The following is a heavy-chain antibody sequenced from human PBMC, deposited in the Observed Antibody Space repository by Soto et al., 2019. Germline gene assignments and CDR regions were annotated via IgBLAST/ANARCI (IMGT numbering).Heavy chain of an antibody. D-gene: IGHD2-15*01. CDR2: IYYSGST. Sequence: SETLSLTCIVSGGSISSADYYWSWIRQPPGRGLEWIGYIYYSGSTYYNPSLKSRVTISVDTSKNQFSLKLSSVTAADTAVCYCARPATGWGNPFDIWGQGTMVTV. CDR3: ARPATGWGNPFDI. CDR1: GGSISSADYY. J-gene: IGHJ3*02. V-gene: IGHV4-30-4*01.